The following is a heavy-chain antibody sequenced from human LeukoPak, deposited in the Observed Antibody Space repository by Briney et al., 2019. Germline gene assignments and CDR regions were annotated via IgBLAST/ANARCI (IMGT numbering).Heavy chain of an antibody. CDR2: ISGSGGST. Sequence: PGGSLRLSCAASGFTFSSYAMSWVRQAPGKGLEWVSAISGSGGSTYYADSVKGRFTISRDNSKNTLYLQMNSLRAEDTAVYYCARAAPHYYDSSGYSSGDYWGQGTLVTVSS. D-gene: IGHD3-22*01. CDR1: GFTFSSYA. J-gene: IGHJ4*02. CDR3: ARAAPHYYDSSGYSSGDY. V-gene: IGHV3-23*01.